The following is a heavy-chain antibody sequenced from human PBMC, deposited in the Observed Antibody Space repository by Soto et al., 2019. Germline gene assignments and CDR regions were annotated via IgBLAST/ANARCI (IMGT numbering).Heavy chain of an antibody. D-gene: IGHD2-2*01. CDR2: IYYSGST. CDR1: GGSISSGDYY. CDR3: ARDLISTQDYYGMDV. J-gene: IGHJ6*02. V-gene: IGHV4-30-4*01. Sequence: QVQLQESGPGLVKPSQTLSLTCTVSGGSISSGDYYWSWIRQPPGKGLEWFGYIYYSGSTYSNPSLKSRVTISVDTSKNQFSLKLSSVTAADTAVYYCARDLISTQDYYGMDVWGQGTTVTVSS.